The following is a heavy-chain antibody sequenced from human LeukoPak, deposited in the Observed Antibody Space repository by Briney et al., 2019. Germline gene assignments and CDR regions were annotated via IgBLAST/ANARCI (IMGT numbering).Heavy chain of an antibody. Sequence: GASVKVSCKVSGYTLTELSMHWVRQAPGKGLEWMGGFDPEDGETIYAQKFQGRVTMTEDTSTDTAYMELSSLRSEDTAVYYCATLRSVVVTAIPRYYYYMDVWGKGTTVTVSS. V-gene: IGHV1-24*01. CDR2: FDPEDGET. D-gene: IGHD2-21*02. J-gene: IGHJ6*03. CDR1: GYTLTELS. CDR3: ATLRSVVVTAIPRYYYYMDV.